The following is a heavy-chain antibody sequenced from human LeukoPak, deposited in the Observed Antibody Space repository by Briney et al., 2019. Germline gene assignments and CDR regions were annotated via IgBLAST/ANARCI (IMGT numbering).Heavy chain of an antibody. J-gene: IGHJ4*02. CDR3: AKTPARYYFDY. D-gene: IGHD3-10*01. Sequence: GGSLRLSCAASGLTFSNYGMHWVRQAPGKGLEWVSAISGSGGSTYYADSVKGRFTISRDNSKNTLYLQMNSLRAEDTAVYYCAKTPARYYFDYWGRGTLVTVSS. CDR2: ISGSGGST. V-gene: IGHV3-23*01. CDR1: GLTFSNYG.